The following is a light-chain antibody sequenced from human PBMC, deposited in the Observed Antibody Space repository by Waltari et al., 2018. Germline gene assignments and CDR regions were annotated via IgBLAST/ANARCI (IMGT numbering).Light chain of an antibody. CDR3: QQFYSAPYT. CDR1: QTVLYSPNNKNY. CDR2: WAS. J-gene: IGKJ2*01. Sequence: DIVMAQSPNSLAVSLGERATNNCKSSQTVLYSPNNKNYLAWYQQKPGQPPKLLIYWASTRESGVPDRFSGSGSGTDFTLTISSLQAEDVAVYYCQQFYSAPYTFGQGTKLEIK. V-gene: IGKV4-1*01.